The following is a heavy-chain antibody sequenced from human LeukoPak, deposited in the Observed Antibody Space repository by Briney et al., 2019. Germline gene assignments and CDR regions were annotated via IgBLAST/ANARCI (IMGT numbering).Heavy chain of an antibody. CDR1: GYTFTGYY. D-gene: IGHD6-6*01. J-gene: IGHJ4*02. Sequence: ASVKVSCKASGYTFTGYYMHWVRQAPGQGLEWMGWINPNSGGTNYAQKFQGRVTMTRDTSISTAYMELSRLRSDDTAVYYCAREAPSIAARRSESYFDYWGQGTLVTVSS. CDR2: INPNSGGT. V-gene: IGHV1-2*02. CDR3: AREAPSIAARRSESYFDY.